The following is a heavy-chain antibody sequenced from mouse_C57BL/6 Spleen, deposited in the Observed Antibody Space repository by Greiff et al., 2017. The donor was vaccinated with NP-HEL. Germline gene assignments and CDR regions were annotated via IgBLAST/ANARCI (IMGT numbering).Heavy chain of an antibody. V-gene: IGHV1-15*01. CDR3: TGYFDY. CDR2: IDPETGGT. J-gene: IGHJ2*01. CDR1: GYTFTDYE. Sequence: LVRPGASVTLSCKASGYTFTDYEMHWVKQTPVHGLEWIGAIDPETGGTAYNQKFKGKAILTADKSSSTAYMELRSLTSEDSAVYYCTGYFDYWGQGTTLTVSS.